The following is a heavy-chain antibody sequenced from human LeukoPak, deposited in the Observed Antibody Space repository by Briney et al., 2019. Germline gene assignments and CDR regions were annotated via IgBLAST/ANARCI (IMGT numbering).Heavy chain of an antibody. D-gene: IGHD5/OR15-5a*01. CDR3: AKGGVRYRVPNFFDI. CDR2: IWYDGSNK. CDR1: GFTFSSYG. V-gene: IGHV3-30*02. J-gene: IGHJ3*02. Sequence: PGGSLRLSCAASGFTFSSYGMHWVRQAPGKGLEWVAVIWYDGSNKYYADSVKGRFTISRDNSKNTLYLQMNSLRAEDTAVYYCAKGGVRYRVPNFFDIWGQGTMVTVSS.